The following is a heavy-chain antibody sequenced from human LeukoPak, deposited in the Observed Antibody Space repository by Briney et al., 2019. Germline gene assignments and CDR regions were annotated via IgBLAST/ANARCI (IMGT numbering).Heavy chain of an antibody. CDR2: ISSSSSYI. CDR1: GFTFSSYT. J-gene: IGHJ6*02. Sequence: GGSLRLSCAASGFTFSSYTMNWVRQAPGKGLEWVSSISSSSSYIYYADSVKGRLTISRDNAKTSLYLQMNSLRAEDTAVYYCARDPTPRYCSGGSCYTHYGMDVWGQGTTVTVSS. CDR3: ARDPTPRYCSGGSCYTHYGMDV. V-gene: IGHV3-21*01. D-gene: IGHD2-15*01.